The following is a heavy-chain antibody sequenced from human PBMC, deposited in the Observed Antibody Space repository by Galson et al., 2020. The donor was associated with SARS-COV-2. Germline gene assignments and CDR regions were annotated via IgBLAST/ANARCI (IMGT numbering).Heavy chain of an antibody. CDR1: DGPLSSYY. J-gene: IGHJ6*02. Sequence: ETSETLSLTCSVSDGPLSSYYWSWIRQPPGKGLEWIGYISYSGSTTYNPSLRSRVTISVDMSKTQFSLKLSSVTAADPAVYYCARDPAPLYGDNYYYGMDVWGRGTTFTVSS. V-gene: IGHV4-59*01. CDR2: ISYSGST. CDR3: ARDPAPLYGDNYYYGMDV. D-gene: IGHD4-17*01.